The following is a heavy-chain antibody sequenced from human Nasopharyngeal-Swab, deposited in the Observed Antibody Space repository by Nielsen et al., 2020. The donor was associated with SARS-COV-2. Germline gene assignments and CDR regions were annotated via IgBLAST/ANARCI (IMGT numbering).Heavy chain of an antibody. J-gene: IGHJ4*02. CDR1: GYSFATYW. V-gene: IGHV5-10-1*01. D-gene: IGHD1-1*01. Sequence: KVSCKASGYSFATYWITWVRQMSGKGLVWMGWIDPSDSYSMYSPSFQGHVTFSADKSTSTAFLEWSSLKASDTAMYYCVGHSSTGTYAFANWGQGTLVTVSS. CDR2: IDPSDSYS. CDR3: VGHSSTGTYAFAN.